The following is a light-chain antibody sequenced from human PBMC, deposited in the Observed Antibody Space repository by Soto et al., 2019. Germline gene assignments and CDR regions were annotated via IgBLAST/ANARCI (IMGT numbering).Light chain of an antibody. CDR1: QSVIY. Sequence: EIVLTQSPGTLSLSPGERATLSCRASQSVIYLAWYQQKPGQAPRLLFYGASNRATGIPGRFSGSGSGTDFTLTISRMEPKDSAVYYCHQYGIVPWTFGQGTKVEIK. V-gene: IGKV3-20*01. CDR2: GAS. CDR3: HQYGIVPWT. J-gene: IGKJ1*01.